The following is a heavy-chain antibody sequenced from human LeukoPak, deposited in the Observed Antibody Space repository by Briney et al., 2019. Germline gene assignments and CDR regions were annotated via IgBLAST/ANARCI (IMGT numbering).Heavy chain of an antibody. Sequence: SSETLSLTCTVSGGSVSSADFYWTWIRQLPGKGLEWIGYMYHTGSSNYNFALKSRVTISIDSSKNQFSLKLSSVTAADTAVYYCARGGEDYDILTGYYPLVYWGQGTLVTVSS. CDR2: MYHTGSS. CDR1: GGSVSSADFY. V-gene: IGHV4-61*08. J-gene: IGHJ4*02. D-gene: IGHD3-9*01. CDR3: ARGGEDYDILTGYYPLVY.